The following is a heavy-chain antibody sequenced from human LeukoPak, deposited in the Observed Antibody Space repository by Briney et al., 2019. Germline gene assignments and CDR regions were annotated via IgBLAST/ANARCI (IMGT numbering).Heavy chain of an antibody. CDR1: GYTFTSYD. D-gene: IGHD3-10*01. Sequence: ASVKVSCKASGYTFTSYDINWVRQATGQGLEWMGWMNPNSGNTGYAQKFQGRVTMTRNTSISTAYMELSSLRSEDTAVYYCARAPKKAMVRGVIAAFDIWGQGTMATVSS. V-gene: IGHV1-8*01. J-gene: IGHJ3*02. CDR2: MNPNSGNT. CDR3: ARAPKKAMVRGVIAAFDI.